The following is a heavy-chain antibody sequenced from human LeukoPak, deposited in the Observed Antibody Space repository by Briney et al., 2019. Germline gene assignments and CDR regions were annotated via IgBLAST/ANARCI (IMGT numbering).Heavy chain of an antibody. CDR3: ARATGNSDHSPQEPIDLYFDL. J-gene: IGHJ2*01. CDR2: IIPIFGAA. Sequence: ASVKVSRKASGGTFSSYAISWVRQAPGQGLEWMGGIIPIFGAANYAQKFQGRVTITADESTSTAYMELRSLRSEDTAVYYCARATGNSDHSPQEPIDLYFDLWGRGTLVTVSS. D-gene: IGHD4-23*01. CDR1: GGTFSSYA. V-gene: IGHV1-69*13.